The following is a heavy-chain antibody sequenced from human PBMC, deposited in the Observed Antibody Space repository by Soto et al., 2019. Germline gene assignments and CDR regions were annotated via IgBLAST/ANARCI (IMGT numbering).Heavy chain of an antibody. CDR3: ARREKQWLATHYYYGMDV. CDR1: GYHFTSYL. D-gene: IGHD6-19*01. J-gene: IGHJ6*02. Sequence: PGESLKTPRKGPGYHFTSYLISRVRQMPGEGPVWKVRIDPSYSYTNYSPSFQAHVTISADKSISTDYLQGSSLEASDTARDYCARREKQWLATHYYYGMDVWGQGTTVTVSS. V-gene: IGHV5-10-1*01. CDR2: IDPSYSYT.